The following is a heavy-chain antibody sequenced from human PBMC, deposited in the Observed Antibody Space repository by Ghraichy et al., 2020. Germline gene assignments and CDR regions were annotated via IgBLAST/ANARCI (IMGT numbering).Heavy chain of an antibody. Sequence: GGSLRLSCVASGFTFSTYGMQWVRQAPGKGLEWVAVISYDGGNKFYADSVKGRFTISRDNSKNTLYLQMNSLRVEDTAVYYCAKDLGEAAGLFDYCGQGTLVTVSS. CDR1: GFTFSTYG. J-gene: IGHJ4*02. CDR3: AKDLGEAAGLFDY. D-gene: IGHD6-13*01. CDR2: ISYDGGNK. V-gene: IGHV3-30*18.